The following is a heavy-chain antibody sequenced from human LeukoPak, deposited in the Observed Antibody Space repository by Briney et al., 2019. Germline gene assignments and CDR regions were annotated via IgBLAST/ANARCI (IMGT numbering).Heavy chain of an antibody. CDR1: GGSISSYY. V-gene: IGHV4-4*07. J-gene: IGHJ4*02. CDR2: IYTSGST. CDR3: ARDLGCGGDCYYFDY. D-gene: IGHD2-21*01. Sequence: SETLSLTCTVSGGSISSYYWSWIRQPAGKGLEWIGRIYTSGSTNYNPSLKSRVTMSVDTSKNQFSLKLSSVTAADTAVYYCARDLGCGGDCYYFDYWGQGTVVTVSS.